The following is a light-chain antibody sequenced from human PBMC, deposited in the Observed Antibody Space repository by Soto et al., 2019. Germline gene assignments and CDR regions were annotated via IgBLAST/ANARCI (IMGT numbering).Light chain of an antibody. V-gene: IGKV1-33*01. CDR3: QQYDDVLDLT. J-gene: IGKJ4*01. CDR1: QDISTY. CDR2: EAS. Sequence: DIPMTQSPSSLSASVGDEVTITCQASQDISTYLNWYQQKPGKAPELLIYEASNLETGVPRRFSGGGSGTNFRLTITHLQAEDSATYYCQQYDDVLDLTFGGGTKVEI.